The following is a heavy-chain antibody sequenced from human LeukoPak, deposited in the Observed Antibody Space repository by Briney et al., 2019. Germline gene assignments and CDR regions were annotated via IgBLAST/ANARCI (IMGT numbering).Heavy chain of an antibody. V-gene: IGHV4-38-2*01. CDR2: IYHNGNT. CDR3: ARVRYNYGDSDY. Sequence: SETLSLTCAVSGYSISSGYYWGWIRQPPGKGLEWIGTIYHNGNTYYNPSLKSRATISVDTSKNQFSLKLSSVTAAGTAVYYCARVRYNYGDSDYWGQGTLVTVSS. D-gene: IGHD5-18*01. CDR1: GYSISSGYY. J-gene: IGHJ4*02.